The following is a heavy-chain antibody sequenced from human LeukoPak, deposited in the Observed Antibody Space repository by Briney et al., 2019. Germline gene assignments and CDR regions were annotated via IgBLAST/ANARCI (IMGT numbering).Heavy chain of an antibody. D-gene: IGHD3-22*01. V-gene: IGHV3-23*01. Sequence: GGSLRLSCAASGFTFSSYAMSWVRQAPGKGLEWVSAISGSGGSTYYADSVKGRFTISRDNSKNTLYLQMNSLRAEDTAVYYCAKGLAPRNYYDSSGHHYYYYGMDVWGQGTTVTVSS. J-gene: IGHJ6*02. CDR3: AKGLAPRNYYDSSGHHYYYYGMDV. CDR1: GFTFSSYA. CDR2: ISGSGGST.